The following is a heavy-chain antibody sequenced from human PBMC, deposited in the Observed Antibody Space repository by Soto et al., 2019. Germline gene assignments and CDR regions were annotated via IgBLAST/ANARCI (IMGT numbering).Heavy chain of an antibody. J-gene: IGHJ6*03. Sequence: EVQLVESGGDLVQPGGSLKLSCAASGFTFSDSVMHWVCQASGKGLEWVGRIRSKANNYATTYAASVKGRFTISRDDSKNMAYLQMNSLKTEDTAVYYCTRLDAMVADDDDYMDVWGKGTTVTVSS. CDR3: TRLDAMVADDDDYMDV. V-gene: IGHV3-73*01. CDR2: IRSKANNYAT. D-gene: IGHD2-8*01. CDR1: GFTFSDSV.